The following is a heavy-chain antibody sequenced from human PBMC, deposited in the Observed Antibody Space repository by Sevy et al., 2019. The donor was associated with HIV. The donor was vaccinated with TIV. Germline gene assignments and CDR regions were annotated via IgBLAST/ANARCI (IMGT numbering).Heavy chain of an antibody. Sequence: ASVKVSCKASGYTFTSYGISWVRQAPGQGLEWMGWISAYNGNTNYAQKLQGRVTMTTDTSTSTAYMELRSLRSDDTAVYDCAAGEGYYDSSGYTPFDYWGQGTLVTVSS. CDR3: AAGEGYYDSSGYTPFDY. CDR2: ISAYNGNT. D-gene: IGHD3-22*01. V-gene: IGHV1-18*01. J-gene: IGHJ4*02. CDR1: GYTFTSYG.